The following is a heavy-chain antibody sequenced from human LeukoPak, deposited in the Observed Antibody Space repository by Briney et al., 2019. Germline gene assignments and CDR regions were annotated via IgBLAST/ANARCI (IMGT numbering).Heavy chain of an antibody. V-gene: IGHV1-2*02. J-gene: IGHJ6*03. Sequence: ASVKVSXKASGYTFIDNYLHWVRQAPGQGLEWMGWINPNSGGTNFAQKFQGRVTMTRDTSISTAYMELDRLTSGDTAIYYCARREFTPAGPGNYHYYYLDVWGKGTMLTVSS. CDR1: GYTFIDNY. D-gene: IGHD6-13*01. CDR3: ARREFTPAGPGNYHYYYLDV. CDR2: INPNSGGT.